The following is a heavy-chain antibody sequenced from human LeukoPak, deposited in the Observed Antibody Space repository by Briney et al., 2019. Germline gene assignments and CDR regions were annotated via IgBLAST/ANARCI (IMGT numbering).Heavy chain of an antibody. D-gene: IGHD3-3*01. Sequence: PGGSLRLSCAASGFTFSTYAMGWVRQAPGKGLEWVSLISGGRGSTYYADSVKGRFTISRDNSKNTLYLQMNSLTAEDTGIYYCANRVAQHDSWGQGTLVTVSS. CDR2: ISGGRGST. CDR3: ANRVAQHDS. CDR1: GFTFSTYA. V-gene: IGHV3-23*01. J-gene: IGHJ5*02.